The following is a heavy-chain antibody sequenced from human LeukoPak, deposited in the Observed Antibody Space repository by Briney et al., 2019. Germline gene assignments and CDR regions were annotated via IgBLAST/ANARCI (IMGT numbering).Heavy chain of an antibody. CDR1: GGSISSYS. V-gene: IGHV4-59*13. D-gene: IGHD5-18*01. Sequence: PSETLSLTCTVSGGSISSYSWSWIRLPPGKGLEWVGHMYYSGTTKYNPSLKSRVTISVDTSKNQFSLRLSSVTAADTAVYFCARAGSIYGWFDYWGQGTLVTVSS. J-gene: IGHJ4*02. CDR3: ARAGSIYGWFDY. CDR2: MYYSGTT.